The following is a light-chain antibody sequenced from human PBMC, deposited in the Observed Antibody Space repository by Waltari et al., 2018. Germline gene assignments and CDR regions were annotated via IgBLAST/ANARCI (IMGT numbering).Light chain of an antibody. J-gene: IGLJ3*02. CDR3: YATDNSKNHRV. V-gene: IGLV3-10*01. CDR2: EDS. CDR1: SLPRKF. Sequence: SNELTQSPSVSVSPGQTARITCSGDSLPRKFAYWYQQKSGQAPVMVMYEDSKRPSGGPGRFSGSSSGTRATWTIRGAQVEDEAEYDCYATDNSKNHRVFGGGTKLTVL.